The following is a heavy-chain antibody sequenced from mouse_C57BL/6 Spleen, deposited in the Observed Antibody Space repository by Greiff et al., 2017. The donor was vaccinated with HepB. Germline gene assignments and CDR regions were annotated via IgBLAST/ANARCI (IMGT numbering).Heavy chain of an antibody. D-gene: IGHD2-5*01. CDR3: ATVYYSNLDY. J-gene: IGHJ2*01. CDR2: INPNNGGT. CDR1: GYTFTDYY. V-gene: IGHV1-26*01. Sequence: EVQLQQSGPELVKPGASVEISCKASGYTFTDYYMNWVKQSHGKSLEWIGDINPNNGGTSYNQKFKGKATLTVDKSSSTAYMELRSLTSEDSTVYYCATVYYSNLDYWGQGTTLTVSS.